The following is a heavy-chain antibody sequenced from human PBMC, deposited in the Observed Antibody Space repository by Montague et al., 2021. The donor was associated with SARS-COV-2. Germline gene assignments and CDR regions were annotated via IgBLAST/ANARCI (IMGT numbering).Heavy chain of an antibody. V-gene: IGHV3-30*04. CDR3: ARPYSGSYLGWFDP. D-gene: IGHD1-26*01. CDR2: ISYDESNK. J-gene: IGHJ5*02. Sequence: SLRLSCAASGFTFSSYAMHWVRQAPGKGLEWVAVISYDESNKYYADSVKGRFTISRDNSKNTLYLQMNSLRAEDTAVYYCARPYSGSYLGWFDPWGQGTLVTVSS. CDR1: GFTFSSYA.